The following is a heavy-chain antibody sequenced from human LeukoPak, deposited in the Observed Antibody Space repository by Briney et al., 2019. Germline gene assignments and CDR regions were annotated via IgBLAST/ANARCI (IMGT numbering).Heavy chain of an antibody. CDR3: AREYKYSYDAFDI. D-gene: IGHD5-18*01. Sequence: PGGPLRLSCAASGFTFSDYYMSWIRQAPGKGLEWVSYISSSGSTIYYADSVKGRFTISRDNAKNSLYLQMNSLRAEDTAVYYCAREYKYSYDAFDIWGQGTMVTVSS. CDR2: ISSSGSTI. CDR1: GFTFSDYY. V-gene: IGHV3-11*01. J-gene: IGHJ3*02.